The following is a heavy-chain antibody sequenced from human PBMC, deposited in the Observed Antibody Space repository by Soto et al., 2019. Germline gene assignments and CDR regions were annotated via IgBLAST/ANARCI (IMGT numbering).Heavy chain of an antibody. D-gene: IGHD3-22*01. CDR1: GGTFSSYA. CDR3: ARDRNDYDSSGYYSQ. Sequence: SVKVSCKASGGTFSSYAISWVRQAPGQGLEWMGGIIPIFGTANYAQKFQGRVTITADKSTSTAYMELSSLRSEDTAVYYCARDRNDYDSSGYYSQWGQGTLVTVSS. V-gene: IGHV1-69*06. J-gene: IGHJ4*02. CDR2: IIPIFGTA.